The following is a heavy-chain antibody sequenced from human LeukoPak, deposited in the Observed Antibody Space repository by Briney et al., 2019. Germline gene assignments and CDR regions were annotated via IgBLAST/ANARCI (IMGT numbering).Heavy chain of an antibody. CDR3: ARYSGSYFNWFDP. CDR1: GGSISSSNW. Sequence: SETLSLTCAVSGGSISSSNWWSWVRQPPGKGLEWIGEIHHSGSTNYNPSLKSRVTISVDKSKSQFSLKLSSVTAADTAVYYCARYSGSYFNWFDPWGQGTLVTVSS. D-gene: IGHD1-26*01. CDR2: IHHSGST. V-gene: IGHV4-4*02. J-gene: IGHJ5*02.